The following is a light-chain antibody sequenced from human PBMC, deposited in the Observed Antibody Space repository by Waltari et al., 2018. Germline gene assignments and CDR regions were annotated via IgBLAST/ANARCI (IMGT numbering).Light chain of an antibody. Sequence: EIVITQSPATLSVSPGEGGTLSCRASQSVGTFLAWYQQRPGQAPRVLIYGASTRATGIPARFSGSGYGTEFTLTISSLQSEDFAVYYCQQYNNWPMTFGPGTKVDIK. V-gene: IGKV3-15*01. CDR1: QSVGTF. J-gene: IGKJ3*01. CDR2: GAS. CDR3: QQYNNWPMT.